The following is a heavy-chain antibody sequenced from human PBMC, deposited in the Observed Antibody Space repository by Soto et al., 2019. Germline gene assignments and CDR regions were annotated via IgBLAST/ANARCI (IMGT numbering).Heavy chain of an antibody. V-gene: IGHV1-69*12. D-gene: IGHD2-8*01. CDR3: ARDNDRPQLGGNYYYILDV. CDR2: IMPVFRTP. Sequence: QVQLEQSGAEVKKPGSSVKVSCKASGGTFRTAAISWVRQAPGQGLEWMGGIMPVFRTPDYAQKSQGRVTITADESTNTAYMELSGLRSDDTAVYYCARDNDRPQLGGNYYYILDVWGQGTTITVSS. J-gene: IGHJ6*02. CDR1: GGTFRTAA.